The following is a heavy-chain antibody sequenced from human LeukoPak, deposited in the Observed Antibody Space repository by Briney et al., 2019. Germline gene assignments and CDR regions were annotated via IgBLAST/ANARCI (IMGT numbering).Heavy chain of an antibody. CDR3: ASSIVALGSSGWYDY. V-gene: IGHV4-59*01. Sequence: SETLSLTCTVSGGSISSYYWSWIRQPPGKGLEWIGYIYYSGSTNYNPSLKSRVTISVDTSKNQFSLKLSPVTAADTAVYYCASSIVALGSSGWYDYWGQGTLVTVSS. D-gene: IGHD6-19*01. CDR2: IYYSGST. J-gene: IGHJ4*02. CDR1: GGSISSYY.